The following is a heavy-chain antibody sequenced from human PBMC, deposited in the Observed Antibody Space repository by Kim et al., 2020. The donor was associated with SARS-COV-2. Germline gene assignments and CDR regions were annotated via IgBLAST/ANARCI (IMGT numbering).Heavy chain of an antibody. CDR3: AKRARDGSGSLGVNSPYWYFDL. CDR2: ISGSGGST. CDR1: GFTFSSYA. Sequence: GGSLRLSCAASGFTFSSYAMSWVRQAPGKGLEWVSAISGSGGSTYYADSVKGRFTISRDNSKNTLYLQMNSLRAEDTAVYYCAKRARDGSGSLGVNSPYWYFDLWGRGTLVTVSS. V-gene: IGHV3-23*01. D-gene: IGHD3-10*01. J-gene: IGHJ2*01.